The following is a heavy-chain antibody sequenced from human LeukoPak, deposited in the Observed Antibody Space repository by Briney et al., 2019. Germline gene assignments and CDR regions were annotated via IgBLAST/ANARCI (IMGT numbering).Heavy chain of an antibody. CDR1: GFTFSSYS. CDR3: ARETLIYSGAFDI. CDR2: ISSSSSYL. J-gene: IGHJ3*02. V-gene: IGHV3-21*01. D-gene: IGHD2-15*01. Sequence: GGSLRLSCAASGFTFSSYSMKWVRQAPGKGLEWGTSISSSSSYLYYADSVKGRFTISRDNAKNSLYLQMNSLRAEDTAVYYCARETLIYSGAFDIWGQGTMVTVSS.